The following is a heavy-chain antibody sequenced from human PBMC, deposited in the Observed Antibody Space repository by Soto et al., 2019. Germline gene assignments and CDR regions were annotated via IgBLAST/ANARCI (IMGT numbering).Heavy chain of an antibody. J-gene: IGHJ4*02. CDR1: GGSISSNY. CDR2: VYNSGST. D-gene: IGHD6-13*01. V-gene: IGHV4-59*01. Sequence: SSETLSLTCTVSGGSISSNYWTCIRQPPGKGLEWIGYVYNSGSTNYNPSLKSRVTISEDTSKSQFSLKVKSMTVADTAVYYCARYRREAVAGYTLDNWGQGILVTVSS. CDR3: ARYRREAVAGYTLDN.